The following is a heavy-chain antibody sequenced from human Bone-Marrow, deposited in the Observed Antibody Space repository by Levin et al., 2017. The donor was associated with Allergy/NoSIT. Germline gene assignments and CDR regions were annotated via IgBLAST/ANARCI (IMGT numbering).Heavy chain of an antibody. CDR1: GFTFDDYA. CDR3: AKDQLVRSYDYYYGMDV. CDR2: ISWNSGSI. D-gene: IGHD6-13*01. V-gene: IGHV3-9*01. J-gene: IGHJ6*02. Sequence: GGSLRLSCAASGFTFDDYAMHWVRQAPGKGLEWVSGISWNSGSIGYADSVKGRFTISRDNAKNSLYLQMNSLRAEDTALYYCAKDQLVRSYDYYYGMDVWGQGTTVTVSS.